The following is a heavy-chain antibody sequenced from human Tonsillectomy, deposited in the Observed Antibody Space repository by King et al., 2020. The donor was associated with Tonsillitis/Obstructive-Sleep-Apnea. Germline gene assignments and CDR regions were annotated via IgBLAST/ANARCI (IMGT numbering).Heavy chain of an antibody. D-gene: IGHD3-3*01. V-gene: IGHV4-59*01. CDR1: GGSISSYY. CDR2: IYYSGST. J-gene: IGHJ6*03. CDR3: ARDGRADYDFWSGYSLYYYYYMDV. Sequence: VQLQESGPGLVKPSETLSLTCTVSGGSISSYYWSWIRQPPGKGLEWIGYIYYSGSTNYNPSLKSRVTISVDTSKNQFSLTLSSVTAADTAVYYCARDGRADYDFWSGYSLYYYYYMDVWGKGTTVTVSS.